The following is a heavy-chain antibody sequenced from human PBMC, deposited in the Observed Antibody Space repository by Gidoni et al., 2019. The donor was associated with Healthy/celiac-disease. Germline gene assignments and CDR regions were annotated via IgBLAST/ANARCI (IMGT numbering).Heavy chain of an antibody. CDR1: GDSISSYY. D-gene: IGHD6-19*01. CDR3: ARHSLPAVAEGELRY. J-gene: IGHJ4*02. V-gene: IGHV4-59*08. Sequence: VKLQESGPGLVKPSETLSLTCTVSGDSISSYYWSWIRQPPGKGLEWIGYIYYSGSTNYNPSLKSRVTISVDTSKNQFSLKLSSVTAADTAVYYCARHSLPAVAEGELRYWGQGTLVTVSS. CDR2: IYYSGST.